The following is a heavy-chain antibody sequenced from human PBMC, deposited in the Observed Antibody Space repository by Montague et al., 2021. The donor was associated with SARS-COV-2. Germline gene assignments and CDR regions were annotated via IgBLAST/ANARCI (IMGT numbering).Heavy chain of an antibody. J-gene: IGHJ3*02. Sequence: SETLSLTCTVSGGPISSYYWSWIRQPPGKGLEWIGYIYYSGSTNYNPSLKSRVTISVDTSKNQFSLKLSSVTAADTAVYYCARTYYDILTGYYNRGAFDIWGQGTMATVSS. CDR2: IYYSGST. CDR3: ARTYYDILTGYYNRGAFDI. CDR1: GGPISSYY. V-gene: IGHV4-59*08. D-gene: IGHD3-9*01.